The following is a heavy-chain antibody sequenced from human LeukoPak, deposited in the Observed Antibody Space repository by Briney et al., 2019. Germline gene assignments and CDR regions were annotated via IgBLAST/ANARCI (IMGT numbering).Heavy chain of an antibody. CDR3: AREQQLVLEN. D-gene: IGHD6-13*01. CDR1: GGSISSYY. J-gene: IGHJ4*02. CDR2: IYYSGST. V-gene: IGHV4-59*01. Sequence: PSETLSLTCTVSGGSISSYYWNWIRQPPGKGLEWIGYIYYSGSTNYNPSLKSRVTISVDTSKNQFSLKLSSVTAADTAVYYCAREQQLVLENWGQGTLVTVSS.